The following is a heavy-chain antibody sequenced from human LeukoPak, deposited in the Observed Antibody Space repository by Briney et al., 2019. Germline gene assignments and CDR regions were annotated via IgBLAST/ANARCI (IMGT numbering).Heavy chain of an antibody. Sequence: ASVKVSCKASGYTFTSYAMHWVRQAPGQRLEWMGWINAGNGNTKYSQKFQGRVTITRDTSASTAYMELSSLRSEDTAVYYCARGRDGYNYAAFDIWGQGTMVTVSS. CDR3: ARGRDGYNYAAFDI. CDR2: INAGNGNT. J-gene: IGHJ3*02. V-gene: IGHV1-3*01. CDR1: GYTFTSYA. D-gene: IGHD5-24*01.